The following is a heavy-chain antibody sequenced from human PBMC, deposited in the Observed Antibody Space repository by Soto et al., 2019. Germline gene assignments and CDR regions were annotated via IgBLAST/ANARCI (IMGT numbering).Heavy chain of an antibody. J-gene: IGHJ4*02. CDR1: GYTFISYG. CDR3: ARGPEAPTSDSSFAD. D-gene: IGHD3-22*01. Sequence: ASVKVSCKASGYTFISYGISWVRQAPGQGLEWMGWISAYNGNTKYAQKLQGRVTMTTDTSTSTAYMELRSLRSDDTAVYYCARGPEAPTSDSSFADWGQGTLVTVSS. V-gene: IGHV1-18*01. CDR2: ISAYNGNT.